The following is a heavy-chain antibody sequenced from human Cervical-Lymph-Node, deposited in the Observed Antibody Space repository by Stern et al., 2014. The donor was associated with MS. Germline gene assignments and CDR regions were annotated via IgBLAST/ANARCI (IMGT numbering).Heavy chain of an antibody. D-gene: IGHD3-10*01. CDR3: VHTGYYYGSASCDY. J-gene: IGHJ4*02. Sequence: QVTLKESGPTLVKPTQTLRLTCTFSGFSLSSSGEGVGWIRQPPGKAMEXLALIYWDDDKRYSPSLKSRLTITKDTSRKQVVLTMTNMDPVDTATYYCVHTGYYYGSASCDYWGQGTLVTVSS. CDR1: GFSLSSSGEG. CDR2: IYWDDDK. V-gene: IGHV2-5*02.